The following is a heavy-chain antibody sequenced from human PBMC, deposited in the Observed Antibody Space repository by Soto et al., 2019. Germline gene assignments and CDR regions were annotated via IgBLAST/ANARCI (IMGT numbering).Heavy chain of an antibody. CDR2: ISGSGVTT. J-gene: IGHJ4*02. Sequence: GGSLRLSCAASGFTFSSHEMNWVRQAPGKGLEWISYISGSGVTTYYADSVRRRFIVSSDNAQESLFLQMNSLRVEDTAIYYCARGGVDWGQGTMVTVSS. CDR1: GFTFSSHE. CDR3: ARGGVD. V-gene: IGHV3-48*03. D-gene: IGHD2-8*01.